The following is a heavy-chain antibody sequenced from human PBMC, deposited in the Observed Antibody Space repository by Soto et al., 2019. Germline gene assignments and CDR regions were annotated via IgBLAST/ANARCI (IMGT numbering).Heavy chain of an antibody. CDR1: GASVSSGSHY. D-gene: IGHD6-6*01. CDR2: IYYSGST. V-gene: IGHV4-61*01. Sequence: PSETLSLTCSVSGASVSSGSHYWSWIRQSPGKGLEWIGFIYYSGSTNYNPSLKSRVTISVDTSKNQFSLKVSSVTAADTAVYFCARDPLGSSSSPFFDQWGQGTLVTVSS. J-gene: IGHJ4*02. CDR3: ARDPLGSSSSPFFDQ.